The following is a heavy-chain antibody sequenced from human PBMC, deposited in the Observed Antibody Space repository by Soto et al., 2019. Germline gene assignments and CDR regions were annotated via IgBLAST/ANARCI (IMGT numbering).Heavy chain of an antibody. V-gene: IGHV1-18*01. CDR3: ARAGGTTGTTYNWFDP. Sequence: ASVKVSCKASGYTFTSYGISWVRQAPGQGLEWMGWISAYNGDTNYAQKLQGRVTMTTDTSTSTAYMELRSLRSDDTAVYYCARAGGTTGTTYNWFDPWGQGTMVTVSS. J-gene: IGHJ5*02. CDR1: GYTFTSYG. D-gene: IGHD1-1*01. CDR2: ISAYNGDT.